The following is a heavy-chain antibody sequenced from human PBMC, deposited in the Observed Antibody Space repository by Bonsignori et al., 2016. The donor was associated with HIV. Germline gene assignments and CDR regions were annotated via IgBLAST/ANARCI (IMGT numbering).Heavy chain of an antibody. J-gene: IGHJ4*02. D-gene: IGHD5-18*01. Sequence: WIRQPPGKGLEWVSAISGSGGSTYYADSVKGRFTISRDNSKNTLYLQMNSLRAEDTAVYYCAKIRGYSYGPEANWGQGTLVTVSS. V-gene: IGHV3-23*01. CDR3: AKIRGYSYGPEAN. CDR2: ISGSGGST.